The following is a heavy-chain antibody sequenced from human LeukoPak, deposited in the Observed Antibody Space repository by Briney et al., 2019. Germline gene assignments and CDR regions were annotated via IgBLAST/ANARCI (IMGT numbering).Heavy chain of an antibody. V-gene: IGHV4-59*01. Sequence: SETLSLTCTVSGGSISSYYWSWIRQPPGKGLEWIGYIYYSGSTNYNPSLKSRVTIPVDTSKNQFSLKLSSVTAADTAVYYCARSSHDYAFDIWGQGTMVTVSS. CDR2: IYYSGST. J-gene: IGHJ3*02. CDR3: ARSSHDYAFDI. D-gene: IGHD6-6*01. CDR1: GGSISSYY.